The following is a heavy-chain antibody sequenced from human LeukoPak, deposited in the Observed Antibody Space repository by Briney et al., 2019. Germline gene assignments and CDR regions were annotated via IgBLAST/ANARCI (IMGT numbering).Heavy chain of an antibody. J-gene: IGHJ4*02. Sequence: PSETLSLTCTVSGGSISSYYWSWIRRPPGKGLEWIGYIYYSGSTNYNPSLKSRVTISVDTSKNQFSLKLSSVTAADTAVYYCARHGVAVAGTRGEFDYWGQGTLVTVSS. CDR3: ARHGVAVAGTRGEFDY. CDR2: IYYSGST. V-gene: IGHV4-59*08. D-gene: IGHD6-19*01. CDR1: GGSISSYY.